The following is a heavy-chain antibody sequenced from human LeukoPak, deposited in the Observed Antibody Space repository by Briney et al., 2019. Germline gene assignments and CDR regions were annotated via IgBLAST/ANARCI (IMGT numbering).Heavy chain of an antibody. Sequence: GGSLRLPCTASGFTFSNYNMNWVRQAPGKALEWVSYISASGSTIYYADSVKGRFTISRDNSKSSLSLQMNNLRAEDTAVYYCARPIYSSSRYSDLWGRGTLVTVSS. CDR3: ARPIYSSSRYSDL. CDR2: ISASGSTI. J-gene: IGHJ2*01. CDR1: GFTFSNYN. D-gene: IGHD6-6*01. V-gene: IGHV3-48*04.